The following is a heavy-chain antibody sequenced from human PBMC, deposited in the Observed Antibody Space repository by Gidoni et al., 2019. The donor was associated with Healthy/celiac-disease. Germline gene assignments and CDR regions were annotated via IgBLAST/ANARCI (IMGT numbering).Heavy chain of an antibody. CDR1: GFTVSAYV. CDR3: AKGDYDDFWSGHSLDY. CDR2: ISGSGGST. V-gene: IGHV3-23*01. J-gene: IGHJ4*02. Sequence: EVQLLEAGGGLVQPGGSLRLSCAASGFTVSAYVMSWVRQAPGKGLGWVSAISGSGGSTYYADSVKGRFTVSRDNSKNTLYLQMNSLRAEETAVYYCAKGDYDDFWSGHSLDYWGQGTLVTVSS. D-gene: IGHD3-3*01.